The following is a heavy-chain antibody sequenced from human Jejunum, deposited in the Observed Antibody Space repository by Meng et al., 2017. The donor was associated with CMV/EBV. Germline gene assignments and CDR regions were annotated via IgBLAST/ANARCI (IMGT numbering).Heavy chain of an antibody. D-gene: IGHD4-23*01. CDR1: GDSISSVNYY. CDR2: IYISGTI. CDR3: ARSTVVTLQDRRDFDY. Sequence: QVERQESGPGLVKPSQTLSLTCTVSGDSISSVNYYWNWIRQPAGKGLEWIGRIYISGTIDYNPSLKSRVTISGDTSKNQFSLRLSSVTAADTAVYYCARSTVVTLQDRRDFDYWGQGTLVTASS. V-gene: IGHV4-61*02. J-gene: IGHJ4*02.